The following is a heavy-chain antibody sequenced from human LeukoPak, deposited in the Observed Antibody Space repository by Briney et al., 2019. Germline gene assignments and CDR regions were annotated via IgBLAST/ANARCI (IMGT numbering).Heavy chain of an antibody. Sequence: GGSLRLSCAASGFTFNTYGMSWVRQAPGKGLEWVSSISSSSSYIYYADSVKGRFTISRDNAKKSLYLQMNSLRAEDTAVYYCARANDNYYYYYMDVWGKGTTVTISS. D-gene: IGHD3-9*01. CDR3: ARANDNYYYYYMDV. V-gene: IGHV3-21*01. CDR2: ISSSSSYI. J-gene: IGHJ6*03. CDR1: GFTFNTYG.